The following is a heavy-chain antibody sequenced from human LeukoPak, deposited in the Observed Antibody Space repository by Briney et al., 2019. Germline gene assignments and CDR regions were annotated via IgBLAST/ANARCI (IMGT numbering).Heavy chain of an antibody. V-gene: IGHV4-34*01. J-gene: IGHJ5*02. CDR1: GGSFSGYY. CDR2: INHSGST. CDR3: ARGPNDFWSGYYNWFDP. D-gene: IGHD3-3*01. Sequence: SETLSLTCAVYGGSFSGYYWSGIRQPPGKGLEWIGEINHSGSTNYSPSLKSRVTISVDTSKNQFSLKLSSVTAADTAVYYCARGPNDFWSGYYNWFDPWGQGTLVTVSS.